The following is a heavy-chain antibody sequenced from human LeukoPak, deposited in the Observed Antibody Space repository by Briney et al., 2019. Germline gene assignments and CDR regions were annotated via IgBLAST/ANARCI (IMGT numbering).Heavy chain of an antibody. V-gene: IGHV1-3*01. D-gene: IGHD3-22*01. CDR3: ASSAPYDSSGRAPQYYYYGMDV. Sequence: ASVKVSCKASGYTFTSYAMHWVRQAPGQRLEWMGWINAGNGNTKYSQKFQGRVTITRDTSASTAYMELSSLRSEDTAVYYCASSAPYDSSGRAPQYYYYGMDVWGQGTTVTVSS. CDR2: INAGNGNT. CDR1: GYTFTSYA. J-gene: IGHJ6*02.